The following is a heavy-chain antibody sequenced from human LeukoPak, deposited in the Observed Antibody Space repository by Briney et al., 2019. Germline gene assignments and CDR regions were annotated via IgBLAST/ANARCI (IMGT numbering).Heavy chain of an antibody. CDR1: GYTFTGYY. CDR2: ISPNSGGT. J-gene: IGHJ4*02. V-gene: IGHV1-2*02. Sequence: ASVKVSCKASGYTFTGYYMHWVRQAPGQGLEWMGWISPNSGGTNYAQKFQSRVTMTRETSISTAYMELSRLRSDDTAVYYCAREGYCSGGSCLGYFDYWGQGTLVTVSS. D-gene: IGHD2-15*01. CDR3: AREGYCSGGSCLGYFDY.